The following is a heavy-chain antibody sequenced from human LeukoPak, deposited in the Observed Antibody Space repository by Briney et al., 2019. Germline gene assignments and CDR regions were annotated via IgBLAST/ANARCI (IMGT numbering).Heavy chain of an antibody. CDR1: GFTFSSSS. J-gene: IGHJ5*02. V-gene: IGHV3-21*01. CDR3: AKDLAVSSNA. D-gene: IGHD6-19*01. CDR2: IRSGSTYT. Sequence: GGSLRLSCAASGFTFSSSSMNWVRQTPGKGLEWVSLIRSGSTYTYCADSVKGRFTISRDNAKNSLFLQMNSLRAEDTAVYYCAKDLAVSSNAWGQGTLVTVSS.